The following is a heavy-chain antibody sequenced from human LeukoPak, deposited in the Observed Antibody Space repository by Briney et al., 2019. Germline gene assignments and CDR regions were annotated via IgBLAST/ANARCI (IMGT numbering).Heavy chain of an antibody. CDR3: ARVRPGHYYDSFDY. J-gene: IGHJ4*02. V-gene: IGHV3-21*01. D-gene: IGHD3-22*01. CDR2: ISSRSSYI. CDR1: GFTFSSYS. Sequence: GGSLRLSCAASGFTFSSYSMNWVRQAPGKGLEWVSSISSRSSYIYYADSVKGRFTISRDNAKNSLYLQMNSLRAEDTSVYYSARVRPGHYYDSFDYWGQGTLVTVSS.